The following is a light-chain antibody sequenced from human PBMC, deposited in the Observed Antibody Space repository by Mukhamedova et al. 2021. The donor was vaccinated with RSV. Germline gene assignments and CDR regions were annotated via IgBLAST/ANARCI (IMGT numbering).Light chain of an antibody. CDR2: AVS. J-gene: IGKJ3*01. V-gene: IGKV1-39*01. CDR3: QQTFTNRPT. Sequence: WYQRRVHGEAPKLLISAVSSLQNGVPSRFSGSGSAKDFTLTIHNMQPDDFATYYCQQTFTNRPTFGPGTKVDIK.